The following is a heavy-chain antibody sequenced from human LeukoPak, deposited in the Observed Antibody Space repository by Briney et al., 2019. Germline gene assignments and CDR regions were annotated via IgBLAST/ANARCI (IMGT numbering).Heavy chain of an antibody. CDR3: ARDSWLVRGALQRPDAFDI. V-gene: IGHV3-53*01. CDR2: IYSGGST. J-gene: IGHJ3*02. CDR1: GFTVSNNY. D-gene: IGHD3-10*01. Sequence: GGSLRLSCAASGFTVSNNYMSWVRQAPGKGLEWVSVIYSGGSTYYADSVKGRFTISRDNSKNTLYLQMNSLRAEDTAVYYCARDSWLVRGALQRPDAFDIWGQGTMVTVSS.